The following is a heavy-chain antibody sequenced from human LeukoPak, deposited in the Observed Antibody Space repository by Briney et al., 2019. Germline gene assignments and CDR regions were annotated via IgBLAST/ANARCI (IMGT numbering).Heavy chain of an antibody. Sequence: GGSLRLSCAASGFTFSSFVMSWVRQAPGKGLECGSSISGSGVYKYYTDSVKGRFTISRDNSKNTLYVQMNSLRAEDTAVYYCAKVSCAGGTCSSFDYWGPGTLATVSS. CDR1: GFTFSSFV. D-gene: IGHD2-15*01. V-gene: IGHV3-23*01. CDR3: AKVSCAGGTCSSFDY. J-gene: IGHJ4*02. CDR2: ISGSGVYK.